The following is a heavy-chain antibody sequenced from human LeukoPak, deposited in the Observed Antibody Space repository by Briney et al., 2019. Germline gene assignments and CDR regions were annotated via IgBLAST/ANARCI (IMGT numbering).Heavy chain of an antibody. D-gene: IGHD6-19*01. J-gene: IGHJ4*02. Sequence: GGSLRLSCAASGFTFSSYGMHWVRQAPGKGLEWVAFIRYDGSNKYYADSVKGRFTISRDNSKNTLYLQMNSLRAEDTAVYYCARSRAGTDTLDFDYWGQGTLVTVSS. CDR3: ARSRAGTDTLDFDY. CDR1: GFTFSSYG. CDR2: IRYDGSNK. V-gene: IGHV3-30*02.